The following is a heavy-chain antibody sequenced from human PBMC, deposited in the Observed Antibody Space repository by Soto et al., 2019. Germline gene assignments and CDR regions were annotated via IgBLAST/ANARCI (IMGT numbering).Heavy chain of an antibody. V-gene: IGHV4-34*01. J-gene: IGHJ4*02. CDR2: INHSGST. D-gene: IGHD5-12*01. Sequence: SETLSLTCAVYGGSFSGYYWSWIRQPPGKGLEWIGEINHSGSTNYNPSLKSRVTISVDTSKNQFSLKLSSVTAADTAVYYCARGLGIVATIYYFDYWGQGTLVTVSS. CDR3: ARGLGIVATIYYFDY. CDR1: GGSFSGYY.